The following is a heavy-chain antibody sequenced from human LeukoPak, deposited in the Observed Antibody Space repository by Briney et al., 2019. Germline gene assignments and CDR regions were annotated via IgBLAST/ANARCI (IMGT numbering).Heavy chain of an antibody. D-gene: IGHD2-2*01. CDR1: GYTFTGYY. CDR3: ARPSSTPESGLDY. V-gene: IGHV1-46*01. CDR2: INPSGGST. Sequence: GASVKVSCEASGYTFTGYYMHWVRQAPGQGLEWMGIINPSGGSTSYAQKFQGRVTMTRDTSTSTVYMELSSLRSEDTAVYYCARPSSTPESGLDYWGQGTLVTVSS. J-gene: IGHJ4*02.